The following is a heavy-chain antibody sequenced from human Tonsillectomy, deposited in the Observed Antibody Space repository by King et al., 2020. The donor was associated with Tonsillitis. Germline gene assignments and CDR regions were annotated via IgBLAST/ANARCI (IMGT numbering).Heavy chain of an antibody. V-gene: IGHV3-15*01. D-gene: IGHD3-10*01. Sequence: DVQLVESGGGLVKPGGSLRLSCAASGFTFSNAWMSWVCQAPGKGLEWVGRIKSQTDGGTTDYGAPVKGRFTIPRDDSKNTLYLQMNSLQTEDTAGYYCTTDPANYYYGSGIFEYWGQGTLVTVSS. CDR3: TTDPANYYYGSGIFEY. CDR2: IKSQTDGGTT. J-gene: IGHJ4*02. CDR1: GFTFSNAW.